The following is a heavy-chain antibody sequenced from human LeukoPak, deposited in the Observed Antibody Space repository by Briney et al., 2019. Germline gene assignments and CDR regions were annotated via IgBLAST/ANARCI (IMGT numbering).Heavy chain of an antibody. CDR1: GYTYTSYA. D-gene: IGHD5-24*01. V-gene: IGHV7-4-1*02. Sequence: ASVKVSCKASGYTYTSYAMNWVRPAPGQGLEGMGWINTYTGNPTYAQGFTGRCVFSLDTSVSTTYLQISSLKAEDTAVYYCARDVERWLEDDAFDIWGQGTMVTVSS. J-gene: IGHJ3*02. CDR3: ARDVERWLEDDAFDI. CDR2: INTYTGNP.